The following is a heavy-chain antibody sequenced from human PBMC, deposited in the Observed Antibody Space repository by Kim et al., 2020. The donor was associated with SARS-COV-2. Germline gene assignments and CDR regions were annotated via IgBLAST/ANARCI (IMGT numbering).Heavy chain of an antibody. V-gene: IGHV3-21*01. J-gene: IGHJ4*02. CDR1: GFTFSSYS. CDR2: ISSSSSYI. CDR3: ARAGYCSGGSCSFDY. D-gene: IGHD2-15*01. Sequence: GGSLRLSCAASGFTFSSYSMNWVRQAPGKGLEWVSSISSSSSYIYYADSVKGRFTISRDNAKNSLYLQMNSLRAEDTAVYYCARAGYCSGGSCSFDYWGQGTLVTVSS.